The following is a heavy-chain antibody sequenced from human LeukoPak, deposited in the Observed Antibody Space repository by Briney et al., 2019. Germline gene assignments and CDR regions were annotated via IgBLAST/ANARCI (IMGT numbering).Heavy chain of an antibody. CDR3: ARGSFWALDY. D-gene: IGHD7-27*01. CDR2: ISTGSNYI. Sequence: GGSLRLSCAASGFTFGRYIMNWVRQAPGKGLEWFASISTGSNYIYYADSVKGRFTISRDNPKKSLSLQMNSLRAGDTAVYYCARGSFWALDYWGQGTLVTVSS. CDR1: GFTFGRYI. J-gene: IGHJ4*02. V-gene: IGHV3-21*01.